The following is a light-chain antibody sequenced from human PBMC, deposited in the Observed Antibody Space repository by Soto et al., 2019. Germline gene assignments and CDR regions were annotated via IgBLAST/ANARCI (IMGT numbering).Light chain of an antibody. J-gene: IGKJ4*01. CDR3: QQYDIFPLT. CDR1: QSISNW. CDR2: KAS. V-gene: IGKV1-5*03. Sequence: DIPMTQSPSTLSASVGDRVTITCRASQSISNWLAWYQQKPGKAPRLLVYKASNLESGVPSRFSGSGSGTEYTLTISSLQPDDFATYYCQQYDIFPLTFGGGTKVDI.